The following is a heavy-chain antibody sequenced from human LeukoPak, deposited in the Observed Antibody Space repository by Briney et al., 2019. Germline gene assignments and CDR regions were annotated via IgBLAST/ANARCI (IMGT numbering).Heavy chain of an antibody. V-gene: IGHV3-23*01. J-gene: IGHJ4*02. CDR2: ISSGGDRT. CDR3: TREAIATGYAYD. CDR1: GFSFSSYA. D-gene: IGHD3-16*01. Sequence: QTGGSLRLSCAATGFSFSSYALSWVRQAPGKGLEWVSAISSGGDRTYYADSVTVRFTISRDNSKNMLFLQMSSLRAEDAAMYYCTREAIATGYAYDWGQGNLVTVFS.